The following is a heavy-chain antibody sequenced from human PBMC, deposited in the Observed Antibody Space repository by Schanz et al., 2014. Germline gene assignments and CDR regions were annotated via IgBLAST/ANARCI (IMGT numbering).Heavy chain of an antibody. CDR3: ARGSKQYIWFGELLEPTYFDY. J-gene: IGHJ4*02. Sequence: QVQLVQSGAEVKKPGASVKVSCKASGQPFKSFGITWVRQAPGQGLEWMGWISGYNDHAKYAQNFQGRVTMTTDTSTSIAYMELRSLRSDDTAVYYCARGSKQYIWFGELLEPTYFDYWGQGTLVTVSS. CDR1: GQPFKSFG. D-gene: IGHD3-10*01. CDR2: ISGYNDHA. V-gene: IGHV1-18*04.